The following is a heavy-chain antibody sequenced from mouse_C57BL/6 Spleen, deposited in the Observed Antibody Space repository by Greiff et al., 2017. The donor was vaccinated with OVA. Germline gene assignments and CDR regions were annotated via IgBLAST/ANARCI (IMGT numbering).Heavy chain of an antibody. D-gene: IGHD4-1*01. CDR3: ARGGWDGRYFDV. J-gene: IGHJ1*03. CDR1: GYAFSSYW. CDR2: IYPGDGDT. Sequence: QVQLQQSGAELVKPGASVKISCKASGYAFSSYWMNWVKQRPGKGLEWIGQIYPGDGDTNYNGKFKGKATLTADKSSSTAYMQLSSLTSEDSAVYFCARGGWDGRYFDVWGTGTTVTVSS. V-gene: IGHV1-80*01.